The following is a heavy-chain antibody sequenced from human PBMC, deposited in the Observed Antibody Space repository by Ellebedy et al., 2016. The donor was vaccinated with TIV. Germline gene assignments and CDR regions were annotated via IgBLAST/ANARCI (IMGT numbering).Heavy chain of an antibody. D-gene: IGHD6-19*01. J-gene: IGHJ4*02. Sequence: AASVKVSCKASGYTFSYYFVHWVRQAPGQGLEWMGIINPSGGSTTYAQKLQGRLTMTRDTSTSTVYMELSSLRSEDTAVYYCARARSSGWLHTPDYWGQGLLVTVSS. V-gene: IGHV1-46*04. CDR2: INPSGGST. CDR1: GYTFSYYF. CDR3: ARARSSGWLHTPDY.